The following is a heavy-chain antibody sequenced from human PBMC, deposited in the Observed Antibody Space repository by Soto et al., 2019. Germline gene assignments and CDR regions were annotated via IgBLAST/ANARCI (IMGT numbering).Heavy chain of an antibody. D-gene: IGHD1-1*01. CDR2: LSRGGGST. CDR1: GFTFSSHG. J-gene: IGHJ3*02. Sequence: EAQLLESGGELVQPGGSLGLSCAASGFTFSSHGMSWVRQAPGKGLEWIAGLSRGGGSTYYADSVKGRFTISRDNSKNTLDLIMNSLRVEDTALYYCAKDGLFRTDGFDIWGQGTMVTVSS. CDR3: AKDGLFRTDGFDI. V-gene: IGHV3-23*01.